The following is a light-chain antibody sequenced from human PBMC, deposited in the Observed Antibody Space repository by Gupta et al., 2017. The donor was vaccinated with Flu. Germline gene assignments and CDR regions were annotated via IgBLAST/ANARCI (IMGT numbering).Light chain of an antibody. J-gene: IGLJ3*02. CDR1: SPDVGAYDY. CDR2: EVT. V-gene: IGLV2-14*01. CDR3: SSVTSNNNWV. Sequence: QSALTQPASVSGSPGPSITISCTGTSPDVGAYDYVSCYQQHPDKAPKLMIYEVTNRPSGISNRFSGSKSGNAASLTISGRKVEEEGDYYSSSVTSNNNWVFGGVTKLTVL.